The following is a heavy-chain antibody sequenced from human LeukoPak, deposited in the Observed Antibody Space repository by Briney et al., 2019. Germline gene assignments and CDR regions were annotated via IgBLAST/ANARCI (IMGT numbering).Heavy chain of an antibody. Sequence: GGSLRLSCVATGFTFITYTMDWVRQAPGKGLEWVSSISSSSSTKYYADSVKGRFTISRDNAKNSLYLQVSSLRDEDTAIYYCARMRGPTTGALDIWGPGTMVAVSS. V-gene: IGHV3-48*02. J-gene: IGHJ3*02. D-gene: IGHD1-26*01. CDR3: ARMRGPTTGALDI. CDR1: GFTFITYT. CDR2: ISSSSSTK.